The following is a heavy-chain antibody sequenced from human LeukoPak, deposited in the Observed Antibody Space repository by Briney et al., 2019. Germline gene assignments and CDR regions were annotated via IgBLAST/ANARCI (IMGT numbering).Heavy chain of an antibody. D-gene: IGHD3-9*01. CDR3: ARLKGYYDILTGHLFDY. Sequence: SETLSLTCTVSGASISSSGYYWGWIRQPPGKGLEWIGNIYYSGSTYYNPSLKSRVTISVDTSKNQFSLKLSSVTAADTAVYFCARLKGYYDILTGHLFDYWGQGTLVTVSS. V-gene: IGHV4-39*01. CDR1: GASISSSGYY. J-gene: IGHJ4*02. CDR2: IYYSGST.